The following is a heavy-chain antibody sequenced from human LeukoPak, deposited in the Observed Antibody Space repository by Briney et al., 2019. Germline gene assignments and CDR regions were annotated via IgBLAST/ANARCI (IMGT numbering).Heavy chain of an antibody. CDR2: IYSGGST. J-gene: IGHJ4*01. CDR3: AKKADY. CDR1: RFTFSDYY. Sequence: GGSLRLSCAASRFTFSDYYMSWIRQVPGKGLEWVSVIYSGGSTYYADSVKGRFTISRDNSKNMLYLQMNNLRAEDTAVYYCAKKADYWGQGNLVTVSS. V-gene: IGHV3-53*01.